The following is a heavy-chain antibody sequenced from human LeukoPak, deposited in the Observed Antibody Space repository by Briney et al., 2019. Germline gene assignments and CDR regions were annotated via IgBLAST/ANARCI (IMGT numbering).Heavy chain of an antibody. J-gene: IGHJ4*02. V-gene: IGHV4-4*02. CDR1: GGSVTSTNW. D-gene: IGHD3-3*01. CDR3: AREGGFFRPLDY. CDR2: VRLDGKT. Sequence: SGTLSLTCAVAGGSVTSTNWWTWVRQPPGKGLEWIGEVRLDGKTHYNPSLQSPLTILVSLSENHISLRLTSVTAADTAVYYCAREGGFFRPLDYSGQGTLVTVSS.